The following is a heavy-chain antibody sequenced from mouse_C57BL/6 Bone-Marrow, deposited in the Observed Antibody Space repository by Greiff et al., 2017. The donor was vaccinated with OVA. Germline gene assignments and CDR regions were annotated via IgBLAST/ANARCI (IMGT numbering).Heavy chain of an antibody. Sequence: EVNVVESGGGLVQPGGSLKLSCAASGFTFSDYYMYWVRQTPEKRLEWVAYISNGGGSTYYPDTVKGRFTISRDNSKNTLYLQMSRLKSEDTAMYYCASLDYDWFAYWGQGTLVTVSA. CDR1: GFTFSDYY. D-gene: IGHD2-4*01. CDR2: ISNGGGST. V-gene: IGHV5-12*01. CDR3: ASLDYDWFAY. J-gene: IGHJ3*01.